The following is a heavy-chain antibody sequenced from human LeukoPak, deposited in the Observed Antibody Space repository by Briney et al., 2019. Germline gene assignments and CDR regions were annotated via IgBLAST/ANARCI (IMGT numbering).Heavy chain of an antibody. D-gene: IGHD3-3*01. J-gene: IGHJ4*02. CDR2: IYSSGSA. CDR3: QSRYLEWLLEY. CDR1: GGSINSNNYY. Sequence: LSETLSLTCTVSGGSINSNNYYWGWIRQPPGKGLEWIGSIYSSGSAYCNPSLKSRVTISVDTSKNQFSLRLSSVTAADTAVYYCQSRYLEWLLEYWGQGTLVTVSS. V-gene: IGHV4-39*01.